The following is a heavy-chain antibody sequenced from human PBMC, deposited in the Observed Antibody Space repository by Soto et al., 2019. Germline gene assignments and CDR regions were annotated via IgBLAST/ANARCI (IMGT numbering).Heavy chain of an antibody. CDR1: GYPFNNFG. V-gene: IGHV1-18*01. J-gene: IGHJ4*02. CDR3: ARVIMIFGVANLGSYFDY. Sequence: GSVKVSFKSCGYPFNNFGLSLVRQAPGQGLEWMGWISPSNGQTIYADNFQGRVTMTTYTSTATAHMELRRLISDDTAVYYCARVIMIFGVANLGSYFDYWGQGTRVTVSS. CDR2: ISPSNGQT. D-gene: IGHD3-3*01.